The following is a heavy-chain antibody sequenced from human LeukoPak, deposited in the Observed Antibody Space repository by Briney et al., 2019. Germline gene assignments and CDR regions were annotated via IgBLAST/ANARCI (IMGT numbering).Heavy chain of an antibody. J-gene: IGHJ4*02. V-gene: IGHV1-2*02. CDR3: ARGWGPTGLDY. CDR2: INPNRGGT. D-gene: IGHD3-9*01. CDR1: GDTFTDYH. Sequence: ASLKVSCKTIGDTFTDYHIHWLRQAPGQGLQWMGWINPNRGGTILAQKFQGRVTMTRDTSFKTAYMDLTSLKSDDTAVYYCARGWGPTGLDYWGQGTLVTVSS.